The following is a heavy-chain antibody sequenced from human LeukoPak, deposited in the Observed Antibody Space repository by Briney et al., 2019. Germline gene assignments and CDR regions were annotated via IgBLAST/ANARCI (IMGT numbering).Heavy chain of an antibody. V-gene: IGHV3-21*04. CDR2: ISRSSSYI. CDR1: GFTFSSYS. Sequence: PGGSLRLSCAASGFTFSSYSMNWVRQAPGKGLEWVSSISRSSSYIYYGDSVKGRFTISRDNAKNSLYLQMNSLRAGDAAVYYCAKAPVTTCSGAYCYPFDYWSQGTLVTVSS. J-gene: IGHJ4*02. D-gene: IGHD2-15*01. CDR3: AKAPVTTCSGAYCYPFDY.